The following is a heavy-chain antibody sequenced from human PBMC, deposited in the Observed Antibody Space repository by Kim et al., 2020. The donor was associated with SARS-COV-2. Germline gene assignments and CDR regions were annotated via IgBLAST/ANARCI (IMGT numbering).Heavy chain of an antibody. V-gene: IGHV4-59*12. CDR3: SRSGRGFYFLTGYSPLDY. CDR2: LYQTWST. J-gene: IGHJ4*01. Sequence: SETLSLTCTVSGDSINDFYWSWIRQSPGRGLEWLGYLYQTWSTNYNPSLMGRVTMTLDTSKNQVSLKLTSVTAADTAMYFCSRSGRGFYFLTGYSPLDY. D-gene: IGHD3-9*01. CDR1: GDSINDFY.